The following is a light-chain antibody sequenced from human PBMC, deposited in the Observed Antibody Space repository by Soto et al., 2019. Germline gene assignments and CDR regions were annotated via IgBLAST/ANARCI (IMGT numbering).Light chain of an antibody. Sequence: TQSPSFLSASVGDRVTITCRASQSVSSNLAWYQQKPGQAPRLLIYGESARATGIPARFSGSGSGTEFTLTISSLQSEDFAVYFCQQYYDWPRTFGQGTKVDIK. CDR2: GES. CDR1: QSVSSN. J-gene: IGKJ1*01. CDR3: QQYYDWPRT. V-gene: IGKV3-15*01.